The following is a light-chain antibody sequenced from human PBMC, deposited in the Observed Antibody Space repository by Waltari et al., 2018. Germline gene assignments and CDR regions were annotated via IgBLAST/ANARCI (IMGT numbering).Light chain of an antibody. CDR1: SSNSGAGYA. CDR2: VTS. J-gene: IGLJ2*01. CDR3: QSYDSSLSDVV. Sequence: QSVLTQPPSVSGAPGQRATISCTGSSSNSGAGYAVHWYQQLPGTAPKLLIYVTSNRPSGVPDRFSGSKSGTSASLAITGLQAEDEADYYCQSYDSSLSDVVFGGGTKLTVL. V-gene: IGLV1-40*01.